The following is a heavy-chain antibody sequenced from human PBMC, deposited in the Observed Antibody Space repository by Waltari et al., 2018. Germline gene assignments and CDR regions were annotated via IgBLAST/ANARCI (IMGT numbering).Heavy chain of an antibody. J-gene: IGHJ5*02. CDR3: AKGSGSYEGFDP. CDR1: GLTFSSIG. Sequence: QLVESGGGVVQPGGSLSLSWAASGLTFSSIGMHWVSQAPGKGLEWVTFIRYDGSNKYYADSVKGRFIISRDNSKNTVYLQMNSLRPEDAAVYYCAKGSGSYEGFDPWGQGTLVTVSS. V-gene: IGHV3-30*02. D-gene: IGHD1-26*01. CDR2: IRYDGSNK.